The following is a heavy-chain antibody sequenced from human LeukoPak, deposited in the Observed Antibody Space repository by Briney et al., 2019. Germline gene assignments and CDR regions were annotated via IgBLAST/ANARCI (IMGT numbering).Heavy chain of an antibody. CDR3: ARVGDIVVVPAYNWFDP. CDR2: INHSGST. D-gene: IGHD2-2*01. J-gene: IGHJ5*02. CDR1: GGSFSGYY. V-gene: IGHV4-34*01. Sequence: PFQTLSLTCAVYGGSFSGYYWSWIRQPPGKGLEWIGEINHSGSTNYNPSLKSRVTISVDTSKNQFSLKLSSVTAADTAVYYCARVGDIVVVPAYNWFDPWGQRTVVTVSS.